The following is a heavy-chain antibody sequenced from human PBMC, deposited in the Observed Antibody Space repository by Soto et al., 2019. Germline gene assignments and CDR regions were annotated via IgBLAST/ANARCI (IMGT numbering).Heavy chain of an antibody. CDR1: GFPFRNFG. CDR2: VSYDGNNK. J-gene: IGHJ6*02. D-gene: IGHD6-13*01. CDR3: AKDGGQQLVLNYGMDV. Sequence: QVQLVESGGGVIQPGTSLSLSCGSSGFPFRNFGMYWVRQAPGKGLEWVAVVSYDGNNKYYADSVKGRFTVSRDNAKNMLYLQMNSLRGEDTAVYYGAKDGGQQLVLNYGMDVWGQGTTVTVSS. V-gene: IGHV3-30*18.